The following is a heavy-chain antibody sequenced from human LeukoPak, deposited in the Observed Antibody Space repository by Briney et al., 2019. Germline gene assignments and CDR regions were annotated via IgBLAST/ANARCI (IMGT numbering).Heavy chain of an antibody. J-gene: IGHJ5*02. CDR1: GGSFSGYY. CDR3: ARRGTHYDYVWGSYSPLNWFDP. V-gene: IGHV4-34*01. CDR2: INHSGST. Sequence: SETLSLTCAVYGGSFSGYYWSWIRQPPGKGLEWIGEINHSGSTNYNPSLKSRVTISVDTSKNQFSLKLSSVTAADTAVYYCARRGTHYDYVWGSYSPLNWFDPWGQGTLVTVSS. D-gene: IGHD3-16*01.